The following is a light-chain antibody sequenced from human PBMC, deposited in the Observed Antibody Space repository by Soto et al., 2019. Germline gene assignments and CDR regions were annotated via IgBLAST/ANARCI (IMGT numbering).Light chain of an antibody. V-gene: IGKV1-39*01. CDR1: QNIGTF. CDR2: GAS. Sequence: DIQMTQSPSSLSASVGDRVTITCRASQNIGTFLNWYQQKSGKAPDLLISGASILLSGVPSRFSGSGSGTSFTLTISDLQPEDFATYHCQQVYNAPLTFGPGTKVEVK. CDR3: QQVYNAPLT. J-gene: IGKJ1*01.